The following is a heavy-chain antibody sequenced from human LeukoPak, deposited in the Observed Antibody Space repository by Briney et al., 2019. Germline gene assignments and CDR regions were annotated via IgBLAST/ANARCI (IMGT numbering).Heavy chain of an antibody. D-gene: IGHD6-19*01. CDR3: AKGLAVAGPGRYYFDY. J-gene: IGHJ4*02. Sequence: AGGSLRLSCAASGFTFSSYAMSWVRQAPGKGLEWASGISGSGGSTYYADSVKGRFTISRDNSKNTLYLQMNSLRAEDTAVYYCAKGLAVAGPGRYYFDYWGQGTLVTVSS. V-gene: IGHV3-23*01. CDR1: GFTFSSYA. CDR2: ISGSGGST.